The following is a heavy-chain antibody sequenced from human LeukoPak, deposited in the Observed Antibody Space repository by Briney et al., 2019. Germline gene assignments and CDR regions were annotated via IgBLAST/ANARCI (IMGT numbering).Heavy chain of an antibody. J-gene: IGHJ4*02. Sequence: GGSLRLSCAASGFTFSSYSMNWVRQAPGKGLEWVSYISSSSSTIYYADSVKGRFTISRDNAKNSLYLQMNSLRAEDTAVYYCAREAVAGIDYWGQGTLVTVSS. CDR2: ISSSSSTI. CDR1: GFTFSSYS. V-gene: IGHV3-48*01. D-gene: IGHD6-19*01. CDR3: AREAVAGIDY.